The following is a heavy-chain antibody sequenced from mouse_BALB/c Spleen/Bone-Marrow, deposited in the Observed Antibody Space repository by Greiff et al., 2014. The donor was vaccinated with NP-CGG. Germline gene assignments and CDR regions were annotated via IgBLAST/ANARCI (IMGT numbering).Heavy chain of an antibody. CDR3: ARPGYYYGSSPYAMGD. CDR1: GYTFTSYW. J-gene: IGHJ4*01. V-gene: IGHV1-69*02. Sequence: VQLQQSGAELVRPGASVKLSCKTSGYTFTSYWINWVKQRPGQGLEWIGNIYPSDSYTTYNQKFKDKATLTVDKSSSTAYMQLSSPTSEHCAVYYCARPGYYYGSSPYAMGDWGQGTSVTISS. D-gene: IGHD1-1*01. CDR2: IYPSDSYT.